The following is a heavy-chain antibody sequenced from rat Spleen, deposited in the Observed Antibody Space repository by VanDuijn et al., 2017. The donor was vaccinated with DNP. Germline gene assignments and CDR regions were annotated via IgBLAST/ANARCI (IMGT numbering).Heavy chain of an antibody. CDR1: GFTFNKYW. CDR3: ARFDGYSYLYLMDV. Sequence: EVQLVESGGDLVQPGRSLNLSCVGSGFTFNKYWMTWIRQVPGKGLEWIASITSGDPHAYYPDSVKGRFTVSRDNAENTLYLQMSSLRSEDTATYYCARFDGYSYLYLMDVWGQGTSVTVSS. V-gene: IGHV5-31*01. D-gene: IGHD1-12*01. CDR2: ITSGDPHA. J-gene: IGHJ4*01.